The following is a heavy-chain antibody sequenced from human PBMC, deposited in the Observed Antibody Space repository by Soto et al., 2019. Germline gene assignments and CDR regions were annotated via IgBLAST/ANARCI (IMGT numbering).Heavy chain of an antibody. Sequence: ASETLSLTCAVSGGSISSSNWWSWVRQPPGKGLEWIGEIYHSGSTNYNPSLKSRVTISVDKSKNQFSLKLSSVTAADTAVYYCARVRTAGGGNSDYYYYYGMDVWGQGTTVTVS. CDR1: GGSISSSNW. J-gene: IGHJ6*02. CDR2: IYHSGST. CDR3: ARVRTAGGGNSDYYYYYGMDV. V-gene: IGHV4-4*02. D-gene: IGHD2-21*02.